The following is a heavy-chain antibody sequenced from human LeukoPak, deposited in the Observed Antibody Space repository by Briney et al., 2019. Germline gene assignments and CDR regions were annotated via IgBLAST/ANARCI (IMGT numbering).Heavy chain of an antibody. Sequence: SVKVSCKASGGTFSSYAISWVRQAPGQGLEWMGGIIPIFGTANYAQKFQGRVTITTDESTSTAYMELSSLRSEDTAVYYCALAGSAYYYYMDVWGTGTMVTVSS. CDR1: GGTFSSYA. V-gene: IGHV1-69*05. D-gene: IGHD3-10*01. J-gene: IGHJ6*03. CDR3: ALAGSAYYYYMDV. CDR2: IIPIFGTA.